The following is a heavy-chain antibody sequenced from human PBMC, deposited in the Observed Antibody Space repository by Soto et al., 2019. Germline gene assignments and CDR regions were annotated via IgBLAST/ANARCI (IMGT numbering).Heavy chain of an antibody. Sequence: ADSVKVSCKACGYTFTGYYMHWVRQAPGQGLEWMGWINPNSGGTNYAQKFQGRVTMTRDTSISTAYMELSRLRSDDTAVYYCARDDAIFVRLPSYGMDVWGQGTLVTVFS. CDR3: ARDDAIFVRLPSYGMDV. CDR1: GYTFTGYY. CDR2: INPNSGGT. D-gene: IGHD3-3*01. V-gene: IGHV1-2*02. J-gene: IGHJ6*02.